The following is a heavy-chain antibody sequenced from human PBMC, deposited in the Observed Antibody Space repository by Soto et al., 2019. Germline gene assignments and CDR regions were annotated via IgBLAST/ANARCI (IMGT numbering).Heavy chain of an antibody. V-gene: IGHV3-23*01. CDR2: ISGTGGT. CDR3: AKDRRGAYCSGGICYSPDY. CDR1: GFTFSSHV. Sequence: EVQLWESGGGLVQPGGSLRLSCAVSGFTFSSHVMSWVRQAPGKGLEWVSAISGTGGTYYADSVKGRFTISRDNSKNALYLKMNNLRYEDTAVYYCAKDRRGAYCSGGICYSPDYWGQGTLVIVSS. D-gene: IGHD2-15*01. J-gene: IGHJ4*02.